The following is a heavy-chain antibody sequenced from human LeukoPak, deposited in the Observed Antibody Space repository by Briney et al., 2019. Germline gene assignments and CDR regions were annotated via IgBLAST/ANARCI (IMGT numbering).Heavy chain of an antibody. CDR3: ATDFLRYFERRNGMDV. D-gene: IGHD3-9*01. CDR2: ISAYNGNT. V-gene: IGHV1-18*01. Sequence: ASVKVSCKASGYTFTSYGISWVRQAPGQGLEWMGWISAYNGNTNYAQKLQGRVTMTTDTSTSTAYMELRSLRSEDTAVYYCATDFLRYFERRNGMDVWGQGTTVTVSS. CDR1: GYTFTSYG. J-gene: IGHJ6*02.